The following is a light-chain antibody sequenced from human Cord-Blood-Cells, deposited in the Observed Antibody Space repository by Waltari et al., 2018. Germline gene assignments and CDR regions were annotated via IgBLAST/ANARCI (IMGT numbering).Light chain of an antibody. Sequence: ILLPQSSGTLSLSPKLRSTLSCWASQSVSSSYLAWYQQKPGQAPRLLIYGASSRATGIPDRFSGSGSGTDFTLTICRLEPEDFAVYYCQQYGISPKLLRRMYTFGQWTKLEIK. CDR2: GAS. CDR1: QSVSSSY. CDR3: QQYGISPKLLRRMYT. J-gene: IGKJ2*01. V-gene: IGKV3-20*01.